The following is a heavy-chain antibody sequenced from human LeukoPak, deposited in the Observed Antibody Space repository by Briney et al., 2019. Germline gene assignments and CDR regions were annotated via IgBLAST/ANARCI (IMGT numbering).Heavy chain of an antibody. D-gene: IGHD3-3*01. CDR1: GFTFSSYG. Sequence: PGRSLRLSCAASGFTFSSYGMHWVRQAPGKGLEWVAVIWYDGSNKYYADSVKGRFTISRDNSKNTRYLQMNSLRAEDTAVYYCARDHTIFGVARYYFDYWGQGTLVTVSS. J-gene: IGHJ4*02. V-gene: IGHV3-33*01. CDR3: ARDHTIFGVARYYFDY. CDR2: IWYDGSNK.